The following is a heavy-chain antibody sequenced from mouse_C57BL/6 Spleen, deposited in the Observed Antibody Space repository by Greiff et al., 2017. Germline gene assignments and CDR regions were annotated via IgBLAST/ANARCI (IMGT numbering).Heavy chain of an antibody. CDR1: GFNIKDYY. V-gene: IGHV14-2*01. J-gene: IGHJ2*01. CDR3: AFITTVVEYYFDY. Sequence: EVQLQQSGAELVKPGASVKLSCTASGFNIKDYYMHWVKQRTEQGLEWIGRIDPEDGETKYAPKFQGKATITADTSSNTAYLQLSSLTSEDTAVYYCAFITTVVEYYFDYWGQGTTLTVSS. D-gene: IGHD1-1*01. CDR2: IDPEDGET.